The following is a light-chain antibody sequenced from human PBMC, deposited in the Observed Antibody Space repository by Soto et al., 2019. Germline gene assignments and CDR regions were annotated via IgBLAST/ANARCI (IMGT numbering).Light chain of an antibody. CDR2: NAF. V-gene: IGKV3-20*01. Sequence: VFPQSPCTLSLSPGERATLSCRASQSVSSSYLAWYQQKPGQAPRLLIYNAFNRATGIPDRFSGSGSGTDFTLTISRLEPEDFAVYYCQQCGSSPGTFGGGTKVDIK. CDR3: QQCGSSPGT. J-gene: IGKJ4*01. CDR1: QSVSSSY.